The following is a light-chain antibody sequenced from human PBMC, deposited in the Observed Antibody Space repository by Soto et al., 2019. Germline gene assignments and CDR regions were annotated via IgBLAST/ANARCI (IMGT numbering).Light chain of an antibody. CDR3: SSYTSSSTWV. Sequence: QSALTQPASVSGSPGQSITISCTGTSSDVGGYNYVSWYQQHPGKAPKLMIYEVSNRPSGVSNRFSGSKSGNTASLTISGLPDEDEADYYRSSYTSSSTWVFGGGTKLTVL. CDR1: SSDVGGYNY. J-gene: IGLJ3*02. V-gene: IGLV2-14*01. CDR2: EVS.